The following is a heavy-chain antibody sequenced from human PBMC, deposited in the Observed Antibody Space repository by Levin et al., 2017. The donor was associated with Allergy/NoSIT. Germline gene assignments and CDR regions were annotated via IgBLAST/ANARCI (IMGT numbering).Heavy chain of an antibody. CDR3: ARDRVGYSTDQDAFDI. J-gene: IGHJ3*02. Sequence: SETLSLTCTVSGGSISRYYWSWIRQPPGKGLEWIGYISYSVSTNYNPSLKSRVTISIDTSKNQFSLKLSSVTAADTAVYYCARDRVGYSTDQDAFDIWGQGTMVTVSS. D-gene: IGHD6-13*01. CDR1: GGSISRYY. V-gene: IGHV4-59*01. CDR2: ISYSVST.